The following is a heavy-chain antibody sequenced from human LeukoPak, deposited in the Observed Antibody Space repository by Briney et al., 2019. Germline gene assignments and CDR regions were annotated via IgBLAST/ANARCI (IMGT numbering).Heavy chain of an antibody. J-gene: IGHJ5*02. CDR3: ARDSVVVPAAIHWFDP. CDR2: IYHSGST. D-gene: IGHD2-2*01. V-gene: IGHV4-38-2*02. Sequence: PSQTMSPTSAVPASSISSGYYWGWIRQPPGKRLEWIGTIYHSGSTYYNPSLKSRVTISVDTSKNQFSLKLSSVTAADTAVYYCARDSVVVPAAIHWFDPWGQGTLVTVSS. CDR1: ASSISSGYY.